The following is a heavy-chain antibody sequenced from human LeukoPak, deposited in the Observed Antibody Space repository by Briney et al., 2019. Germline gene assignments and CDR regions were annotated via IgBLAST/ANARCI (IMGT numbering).Heavy chain of an antibody. CDR2: ISSSSSTI. D-gene: IGHD3-22*01. V-gene: IGHV3-48*01. Sequence: GGSLRLSCAASGFTFSSYSMNWVRQAPGKGLEWVSYISSSSSTIYYADSVKGRFTISRDNAKNSLYLQMNSLRAEDTAVYYCAQFVKYDSSAFDAFDIWGQGTMVTVSS. CDR3: AQFVKYDSSAFDAFDI. CDR1: GFTFSSYS. J-gene: IGHJ3*02.